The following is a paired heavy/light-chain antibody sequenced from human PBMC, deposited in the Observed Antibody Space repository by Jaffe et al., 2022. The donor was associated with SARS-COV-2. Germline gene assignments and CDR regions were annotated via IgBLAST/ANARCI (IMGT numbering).Light chain of an antibody. Sequence: SSELTQDPAVSVALGQTVRITCQGDSLRSYYASWYQQKPGQAPVLVIYGKNNRPSGIPDRFSGSSSGNTASLTITGAQAEDEADYYCNSRDSSGNLFGGGTKLTVL. CDR2: GKN. V-gene: IGLV3-19*01. CDR1: SLRSYY. J-gene: IGLJ2*01. CDR3: NSRDSSGNL.
Heavy chain of an antibody. J-gene: IGHJ6*03. Sequence: QVQLVQSGAEVKKPGASVKVSCKASGYTFTSYAMHWVRQAPGQRLEWMGWINAGNGNTKYSQKFQGRVTITRDTSASTAYMELSSLRSEDTAVYYCAREVEYGDYGYYYYYMDVWGKGTTVTVSS. CDR1: GYTFTSYA. V-gene: IGHV1-3*01. CDR2: INAGNGNT. D-gene: IGHD4-17*01. CDR3: AREVEYGDYGYYYYYMDV.